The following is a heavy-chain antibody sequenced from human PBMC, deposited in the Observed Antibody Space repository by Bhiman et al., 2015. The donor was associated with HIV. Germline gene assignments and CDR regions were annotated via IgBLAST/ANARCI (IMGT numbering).Heavy chain of an antibody. CDR1: GFTFSSYA. J-gene: IGHJ6*02. V-gene: IGHV3-30*04. D-gene: IGHD1-7*01. Sequence: QVQLVESGGGVVQPGRSLRLSCAASGFTFSSYAMHWVRQAPGKGLEWVAVISYDGSTKYIADSVKGRFTISRDNAKNSLYLQMNSLRAEDTAVFYCARDRPYNWNWGGYFYGLDVWGQGTTVTVSS. CDR3: ARDRPYNWNWGGYFYGLDV. CDR2: ISYDGSTK.